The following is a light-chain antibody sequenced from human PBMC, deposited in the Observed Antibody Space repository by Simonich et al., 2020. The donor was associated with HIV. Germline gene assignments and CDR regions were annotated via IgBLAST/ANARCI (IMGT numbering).Light chain of an antibody. Sequence: DIQMTQSPSAMSASVGDRVTITCRASQGISSYLNWYQQKPGKAPKLLIYDASNLETGIPSRFSGSGFGTDFTLTISSLQPEDIATYYCQQYDNLPSVTFGGGTKVEIK. CDR1: QGISSY. J-gene: IGKJ4*01. CDR2: DAS. V-gene: IGKV1-33*01. CDR3: QQYDNLPSVT.